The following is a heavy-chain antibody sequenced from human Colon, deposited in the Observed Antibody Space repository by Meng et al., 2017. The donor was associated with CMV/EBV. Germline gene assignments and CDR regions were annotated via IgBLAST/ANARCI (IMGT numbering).Heavy chain of an antibody. Sequence: LSLTCAASGFIFSGYTLNWVRQAPGKGLEWGSSISNDRNSIHYADSVKGRFTISRDSAKSSLYLQMDGLRAEDTAVYYCARRGVVVPAAIRTKLYYYYGMDVWGQGTTVTVSS. CDR1: GFIFSGYT. D-gene: IGHD2-2*02. CDR2: ISNDRNSI. J-gene: IGHJ6*02. CDR3: ARRGVVVPAAIRTKLYYYYGMDV. V-gene: IGHV3-21*01.